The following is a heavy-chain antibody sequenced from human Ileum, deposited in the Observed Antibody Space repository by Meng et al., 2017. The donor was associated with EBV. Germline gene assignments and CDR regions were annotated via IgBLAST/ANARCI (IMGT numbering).Heavy chain of an antibody. J-gene: IGHJ5*02. CDR3: AASSSSWYQNWFDP. V-gene: IGHV1-18*01. Sequence: QVQLVPSGAEVKKPGASVKVSCQASGYTFTSYGISWVRQAPGQGLEWMGWISAYNGNTNYAQKLQGRVTMTTDTSTSTAYMKLRSLRSDDTAVYYCAASSSSWYQNWFDPWGQGTLVNVSS. D-gene: IGHD6-13*01. CDR2: ISAYNGNT. CDR1: GYTFTSYG.